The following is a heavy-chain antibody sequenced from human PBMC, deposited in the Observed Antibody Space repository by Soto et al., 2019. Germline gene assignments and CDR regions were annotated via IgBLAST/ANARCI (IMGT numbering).Heavy chain of an antibody. D-gene: IGHD3-10*01. J-gene: IGHJ5*02. CDR2: ISAYNGNT. Sequence: ASVKVSCKASGYTFTSYGISWVRQAPGQGLEWMGWISAYNGNTNYAQKLQGRVTMTTDTSTSTAYMELRSLRSDDTAVYYCARVPYGSGSLNWFDPWGQGTLVTVSS. CDR3: ARVPYGSGSLNWFDP. V-gene: IGHV1-18*01. CDR1: GYTFTSYG.